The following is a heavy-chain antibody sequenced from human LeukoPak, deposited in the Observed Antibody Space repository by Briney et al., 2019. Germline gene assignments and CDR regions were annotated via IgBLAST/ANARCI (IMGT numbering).Heavy chain of an antibody. J-gene: IGHJ1*01. CDR3: ASDSYSPEYFQH. CDR1: GFSVSNNY. Sequence: QPGGSLRLSCAASGFSVSNNYMSWVRQAPGKGLDWFSVIYSGGSTFYADSVKGRFTISRDNSKNTLYLQMNSLRAEDTAVYYCASDSYSPEYFQHWGQGTLVTVSS. D-gene: IGHD2-15*01. V-gene: IGHV3-66*01. CDR2: IYSGGST.